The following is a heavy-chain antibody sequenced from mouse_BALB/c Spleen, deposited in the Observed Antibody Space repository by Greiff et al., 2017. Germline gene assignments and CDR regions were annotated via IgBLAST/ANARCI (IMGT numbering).Heavy chain of an antibody. J-gene: IGHJ2*01. CDR3: ARFYYGSSYFDY. CDR1: GFTFSSYT. V-gene: IGHV5-12-2*01. D-gene: IGHD1-1*01. Sequence: DVHLVESGGGLVQPGGSLKLSCAASGFTFSSYTMSWVRQTPEKRLEWVAYISNGGGSTYYPDTVKGRFTISRDNAKNTLYLQMSSLKSEDTAMYYCARFYYGSSYFDYWGQGTTLTVSS. CDR2: ISNGGGST.